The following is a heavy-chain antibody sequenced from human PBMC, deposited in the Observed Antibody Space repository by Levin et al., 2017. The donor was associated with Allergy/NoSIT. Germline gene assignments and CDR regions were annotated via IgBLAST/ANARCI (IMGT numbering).Heavy chain of an antibody. D-gene: IGHD3-10*01. CDR3: AKDLSYYGSGSFRRYGMDG. J-gene: IGHJ6*02. V-gene: IGHV3-23*01. Sequence: GESLKISCAASGFTFSSYAMSWVRQAPGKGLEWVSAISGSGGSTYYADSVKGRFTISRDNSKNTLYLQMNSLRAEDTAVYYCAKDLSYYGSGSFRRYGMDGWGQGTTVTVSS. CDR2: ISGSGGST. CDR1: GFTFSSYA.